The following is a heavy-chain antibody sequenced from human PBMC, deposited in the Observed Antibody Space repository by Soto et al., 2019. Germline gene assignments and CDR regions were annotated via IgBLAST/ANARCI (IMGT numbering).Heavy chain of an antibody. CDR2: ISDAGERT. Sequence: GGSLRLSCAATGFTFSNHAMSWVRRAAGKGLEWVSGISDAGERTYYADSVRGRFTVSRDNSKNTLYLQMNSLRGEDTAIYYCAKVGSGWYYFDYWGQGTLVTVSS. V-gene: IGHV3-23*01. CDR3: AKVGSGWYYFDY. J-gene: IGHJ4*02. D-gene: IGHD6-19*01. CDR1: GFTFSNHA.